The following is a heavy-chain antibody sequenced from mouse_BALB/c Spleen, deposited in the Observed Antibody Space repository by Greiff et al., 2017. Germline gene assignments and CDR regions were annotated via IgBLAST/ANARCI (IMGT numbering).Heavy chain of an antibody. D-gene: IGHD1-1*01. CDR2: IWSGGST. V-gene: IGHV2-2*02. CDR3: ARPYYGSTAWFAY. J-gene: IGHJ3*01. CDR1: GFSLTSYG. Sequence: VQGVESGPGLVQPSQSLSITCTVSGFSLTSYGVHWVRQSPGKGLEWLGVIWSGGSTDYNAAFISRLSISKDNSKSQVFFKMNSLQANDTAIYYCARPYYGSTAWFAYWGQGTLVTVSA.